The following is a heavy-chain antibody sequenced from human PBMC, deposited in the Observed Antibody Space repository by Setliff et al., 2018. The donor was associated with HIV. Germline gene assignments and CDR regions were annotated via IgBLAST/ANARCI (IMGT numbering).Heavy chain of an antibody. Sequence: PGESLKISCKGSGYSFTNYWIGWVRQMPGKGLEWVGIIYPGDSGTRYSPSFQGQVTSSADKSISTAYLQWSSLKASDTAMYYCARAGVYYDSSGYCIDYWGQGTLVTVSS. D-gene: IGHD3-22*01. J-gene: IGHJ4*02. CDR2: IYPGDSGT. CDR3: ARAGVYYDSSGYCIDY. CDR1: GYSFTNYW. V-gene: IGHV5-51*01.